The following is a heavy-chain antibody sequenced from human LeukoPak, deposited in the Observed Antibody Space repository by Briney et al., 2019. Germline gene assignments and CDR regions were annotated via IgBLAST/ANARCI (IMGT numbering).Heavy chain of an antibody. J-gene: IGHJ4*02. CDR3: GRSAAAGFFDY. Sequence: GGSLRLSCAASGFTFSSYWMSWVRQAPGRGLEWVANIKQDGSEKYYVDSVKGRFTISRDNAKNSLYMQMDSLRAEDTAVYYCGRSAAAGFFDYWGQGTLVTVSS. D-gene: IGHD6-13*01. V-gene: IGHV3-7*03. CDR2: IKQDGSEK. CDR1: GFTFSSYW.